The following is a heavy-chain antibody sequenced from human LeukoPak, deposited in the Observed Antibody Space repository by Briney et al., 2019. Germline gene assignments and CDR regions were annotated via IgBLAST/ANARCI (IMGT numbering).Heavy chain of an antibody. J-gene: IGHJ4*02. Sequence: ASVKVSCKASGYTFTSYYRHWVRQAPRQGLEWMGIINPSGGSTSYAQKFQGRVTMTRDTSTSTVYMELSSLRSEDTAVYHCARVYPSGSYDYWGQGTLVTVSS. V-gene: IGHV1-46*01. CDR2: INPSGGST. CDR1: GYTFTSYY. CDR3: ARVYPSGSYDY. D-gene: IGHD1-26*01.